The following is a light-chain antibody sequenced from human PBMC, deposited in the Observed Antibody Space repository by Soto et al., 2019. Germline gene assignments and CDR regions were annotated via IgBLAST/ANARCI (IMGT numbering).Light chain of an antibody. CDR3: CSYAGSSTLVV. CDR2: EGS. Sequence: QSALTQPASVSGSPGQSITISCTGTSSDVGSYNLVSRYQQHPGKAPKLMIYEGSKRPSGVSNRFSGSKSGNTASLTISGLQAEDEADYYCCSYAGSSTLVVFGGGTKLTVL. J-gene: IGLJ2*01. CDR1: SSDVGSYNL. V-gene: IGLV2-23*03.